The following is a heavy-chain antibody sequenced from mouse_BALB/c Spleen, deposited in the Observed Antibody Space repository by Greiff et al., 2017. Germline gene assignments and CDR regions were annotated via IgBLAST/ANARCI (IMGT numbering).Heavy chain of an antibody. J-gene: IGHJ4*01. CDR2: IYPSDSYT. Sequence: QVQLQQPGAELVRPGASVKLSCKASGYTFTSYWINWVKQRPGQGLEWIGNIYPSDSYTNYNQKFKDKATLTVDKSSSTAYMQLSSPTSEDSAVYYCTRENWAPYAMDYWGQGTSVTVSS. D-gene: IGHD4-1*01. CDR1: GYTFTSYW. V-gene: IGHV1-69*02. CDR3: TRENWAPYAMDY.